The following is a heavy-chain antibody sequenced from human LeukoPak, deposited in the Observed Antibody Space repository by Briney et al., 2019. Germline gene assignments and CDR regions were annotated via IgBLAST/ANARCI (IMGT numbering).Heavy chain of an antibody. V-gene: IGHV1-8*01. J-gene: IGHJ3*02. CDR1: GYIFTDYD. Sequence: ASVKVSCKASGYIFTDYDINWGRQATGQGLEWMGWTNPISGYTGSAQKCQGRGTMTRYTSISTAYLELSSLRSDDTAVYYCARGNRLYSSSWSSLPFDIWGQGTMVTVSS. CDR2: TNPISGYT. D-gene: IGHD6-13*01. CDR3: ARGNRLYSSSWSSLPFDI.